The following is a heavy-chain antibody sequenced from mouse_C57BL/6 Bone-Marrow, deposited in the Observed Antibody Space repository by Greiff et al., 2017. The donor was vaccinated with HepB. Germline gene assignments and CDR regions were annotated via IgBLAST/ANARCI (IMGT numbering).Heavy chain of an antibody. J-gene: IGHJ1*03. CDR1: GYTFTGYW. CDR3: AREWAITTVVATDWYFDV. V-gene: IGHV1-9*01. CDR2: ILPGSGST. D-gene: IGHD1-1*01. Sequence: QVQLQQSGAELMKPGASVKLSCKATGYTFTGYWIEWVKQRPGHGLEWIGEILPGSGSTNYKEKFKGKATFTADTSSNTAYMQLSSLTTEDSAIYYCAREWAITTVVATDWYFDVWGTGTTVTVSS.